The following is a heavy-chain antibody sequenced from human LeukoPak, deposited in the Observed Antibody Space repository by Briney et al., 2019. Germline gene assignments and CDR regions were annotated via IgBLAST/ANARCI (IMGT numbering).Heavy chain of an antibody. Sequence: GASVKVSCKVSGYTLTELSMHWVRQAPGKGLEWMGGFDPEDGEAIYAQKFQGRVTMAEDTSTDTAYMELSSLRSEDTAVYYCATVHSGSSWDGYWGQGTLVTVSS. CDR1: GYTLTELS. CDR3: ATVHSGSSWDGY. J-gene: IGHJ4*02. CDR2: FDPEDGEA. V-gene: IGHV1-24*01. D-gene: IGHD1-26*01.